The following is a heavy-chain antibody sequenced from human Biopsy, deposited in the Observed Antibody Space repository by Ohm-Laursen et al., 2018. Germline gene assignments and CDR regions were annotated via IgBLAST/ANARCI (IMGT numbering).Heavy chain of an antibody. V-gene: IGHV1-69*04. Sequence: SSVKVSCKASGGSSGNSGITWVRQAPGQGLEWMGRSIPMLGIANYAQKFQDRLTITSDKFTRTAYMELSSLRSEDTAVYYCARTSIMDVWGQGTTVTVSS. D-gene: IGHD2/OR15-2a*01. CDR3: ARTSIMDV. CDR1: GGSSGNSG. J-gene: IGHJ6*02. CDR2: SIPMLGIA.